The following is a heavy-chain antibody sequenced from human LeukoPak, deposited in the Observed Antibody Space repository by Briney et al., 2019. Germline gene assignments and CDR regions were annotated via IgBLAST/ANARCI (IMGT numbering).Heavy chain of an antibody. CDR3: ARTLAKKIGYYYYYMDV. V-gene: IGHV4-59*01. CDR1: GGSISSYY. J-gene: IGHJ6*03. Sequence: SETLSLTCTVSGGSISSYYWSWIRQPPGKGLEWIGYIYYSGYTNYNPSLKSRVTISVDTSKNQFSLKLSSVTAADTAVYYCARTLAKKIGYYYYYMDVWGKGTTVTVSS. CDR2: IYYSGYT.